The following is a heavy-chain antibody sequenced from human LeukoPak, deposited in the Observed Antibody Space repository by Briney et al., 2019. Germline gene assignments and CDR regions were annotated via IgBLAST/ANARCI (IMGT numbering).Heavy chain of an antibody. J-gene: IGHJ6*03. CDR1: GYTFTIYA. D-gene: IGHD3-16*01. CDR3: ARVGAFGGVIRNYYHYMDV. CDR2: INTNTGSP. V-gene: IGHV7-4-1*02. Sequence: ASVTVSFTASGYTFTIYAMNWVRQAPGQGLEWMGWINTNTGSPTYTQGFTGRFVFSLDTSVSTSYLQISSLKAEDTAVYYCARVGAFGGVIRNYYHYMDVWGKGTTVTVSS.